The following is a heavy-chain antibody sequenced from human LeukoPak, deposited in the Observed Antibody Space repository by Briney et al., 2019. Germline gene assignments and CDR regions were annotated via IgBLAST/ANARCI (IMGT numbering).Heavy chain of an antibody. V-gene: IGHV3-30*02. J-gene: IGHJ4*02. CDR1: GFTFSSYA. Sequence: GGSLRLSCAASGFTFSSYAMHWVRQAPGKGLEWVAFIRYDGSNKYYADSVKGRFTISRDNSKNTLYLQMNSLRAEDTAVYYCAKLYSNYEITFFDYWGQGTLVTVSS. D-gene: IGHD4-11*01. CDR2: IRYDGSNK. CDR3: AKLYSNYEITFFDY.